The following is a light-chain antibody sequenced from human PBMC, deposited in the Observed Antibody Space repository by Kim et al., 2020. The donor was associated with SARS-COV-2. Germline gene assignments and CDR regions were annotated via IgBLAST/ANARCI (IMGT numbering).Light chain of an antibody. J-gene: IGKJ3*01. CDR1: QGISNY. CDR3: QKYNSASFT. Sequence: TSVGDRVTITCRASQGISNYLAWYQQKPGKVPKLLIYAASTLQSGVPSRFSGSASGTDFTLTISSLQPEDVATYYCQKYNSASFTFGPGTKVDIK. CDR2: AAS. V-gene: IGKV1-27*01.